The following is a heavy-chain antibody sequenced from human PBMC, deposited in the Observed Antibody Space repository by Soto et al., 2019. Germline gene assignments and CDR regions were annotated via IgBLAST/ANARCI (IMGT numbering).Heavy chain of an antibody. Sequence: EVQLVESGGGLVQPGGSLRLFCAASGFTVSSKYMSWVRQAPGKGLEWVSVIYSDGSAYYADSVKGRFTISRDNSKNTLYLQMNSLRTEDTAVYYCARHGYNYGGGYFDYWGQGTLVTVSS. CDR1: GFTVSSKY. CDR2: IYSDGSA. J-gene: IGHJ4*02. D-gene: IGHD5-18*01. CDR3: ARHGYNYGGGYFDY. V-gene: IGHV3-66*04.